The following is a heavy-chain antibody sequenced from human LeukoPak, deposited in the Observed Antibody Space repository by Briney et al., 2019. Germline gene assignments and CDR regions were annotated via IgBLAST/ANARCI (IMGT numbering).Heavy chain of an antibody. CDR2: IYWDDDK. V-gene: IGHV2-5*02. CDR1: GFSLSTSGVG. CDR3: ARGTPGYSYGPSDAFDV. J-gene: IGHJ3*01. Sequence: SGPTLVNPTQTLTLTCTFPGFSLSTSGVGVGWIRQPPGKALEWLALIYWDDDKRYSPSLKSRLTITKDTSKNQVVLTMTNMDPVDTATYYCARGTPGYSYGPSDAFDVWGQGTMVTVSS. D-gene: IGHD5-18*01.